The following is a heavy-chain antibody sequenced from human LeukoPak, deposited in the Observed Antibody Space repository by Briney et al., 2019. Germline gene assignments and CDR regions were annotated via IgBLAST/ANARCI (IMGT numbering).Heavy chain of an antibody. Sequence: GASVKVSCKASGYTFTSYGISWVRQAPGQGLEWLGWISGYNGNTNYVQKLQGRVTMTTDTSTNTAYMGLRSLRSDGTAVYYCAREYCSSTGCFFKRYFDYWGQGTLVTVSS. J-gene: IGHJ4*02. CDR2: ISGYNGNT. CDR1: GYTFTSYG. CDR3: AREYCSSTGCFFKRYFDY. D-gene: IGHD2-2*01. V-gene: IGHV1-18*01.